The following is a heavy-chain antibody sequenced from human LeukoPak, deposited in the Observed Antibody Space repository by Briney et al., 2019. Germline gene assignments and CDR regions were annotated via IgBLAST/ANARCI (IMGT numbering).Heavy chain of an antibody. CDR2: ISFDGNNK. V-gene: IGHV3-30*03. CDR1: GFTFGNAW. Sequence: GGSLRLSCAASGFTFGNAWMSWVRQAPGKGLEWVTVISFDGNNKNYADSVKGRFTISRDSSKNTLYLQLNSLRAEDTAVYYCARSPGLVGANYFDYWGQGTLVTVSS. CDR3: ARSPGLVGANYFDY. D-gene: IGHD1-26*01. J-gene: IGHJ4*02.